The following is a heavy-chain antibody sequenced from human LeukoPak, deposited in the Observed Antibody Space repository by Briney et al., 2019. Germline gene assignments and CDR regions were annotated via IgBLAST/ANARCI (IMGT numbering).Heavy chain of an antibody. CDR1: GFTVSSNY. J-gene: IGHJ3*02. CDR2: IYSGGST. V-gene: IGHV3-53*01. D-gene: IGHD3-3*01. CDR3: ARDLEMVGYAFDI. Sequence: PGGSLRLSCAASGFTVSSNYMSWVRQAPGKGLEWVSVIYSGGSTYYADTVKGRFTISRDNSKNTLYLQMNSLRAEDTAVYYCARDLEMVGYAFDIWGQGTMVTVSS.